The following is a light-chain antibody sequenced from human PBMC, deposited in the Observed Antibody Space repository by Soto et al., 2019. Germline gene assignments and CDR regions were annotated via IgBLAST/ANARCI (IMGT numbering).Light chain of an antibody. CDR1: QTIVTY. V-gene: IGKV1-39*01. J-gene: IGKJ5*01. CDR3: QQRYGTPIP. Sequence: DIQVTQSPPSLSAAVGDRVTISCRASQTIVTYLNWYQHKPGKAPKLLVYSASTLQSRVPSRFRGSGSGTDFTLNISSLQPDDFATYYCQQRYGTPIPFGQGTRLESK. CDR2: SAS.